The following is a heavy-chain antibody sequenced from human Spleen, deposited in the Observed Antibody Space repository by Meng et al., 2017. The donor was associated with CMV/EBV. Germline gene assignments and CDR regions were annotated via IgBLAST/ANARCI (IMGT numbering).Heavy chain of an antibody. V-gene: IGHV3-23*01. CDR2: ISGSGGST. CDR1: GFTFSSYS. D-gene: IGHD1-26*01. J-gene: IGHJ4*02. Sequence: LSLTCAASGFTFSSYSMNWVRQAPGKGLEWVSSISGSGGSTYYADSVKGRFTISRDNSKNTLYLQMNSLRAEDTAVYYCAKDVRELGGIYYFDYWGQGTLVTVSS. CDR3: AKDVRELGGIYYFDY.